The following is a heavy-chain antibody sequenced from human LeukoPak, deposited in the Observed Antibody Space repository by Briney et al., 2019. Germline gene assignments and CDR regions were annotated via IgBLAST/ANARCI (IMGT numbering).Heavy chain of an antibody. CDR1: GYTFITYT. V-gene: IGHV1-46*01. CDR3: ARGHGSGSTNYFDP. CDR2: IHPSAGST. Sequence: ASVKVSCKASGYTFITYTMHWLRQAPGQGLEWMGIIHPSAGSTSYAQKFQGSVTLTRDMSTSTFYMELSSLRSDDTAVYYCARGHGSGSTNYFDPWGQGTLVTVSS. D-gene: IGHD3-10*01. J-gene: IGHJ5*02.